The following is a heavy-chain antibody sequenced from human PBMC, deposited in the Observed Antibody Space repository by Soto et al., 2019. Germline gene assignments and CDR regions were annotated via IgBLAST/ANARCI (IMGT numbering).Heavy chain of an antibody. Sequence: LRLSCAASGLTFSSYWMSWVRQAPGKGLEWVANIKQDGSEKYYVDSVKGRFTISRDNAKNSLYLQMNSLRAEDTAVYYCARGRYCTNGVCYHFDYWGQGTLVTVS. CDR3: ARGRYCTNGVCYHFDY. CDR2: IKQDGSEK. V-gene: IGHV3-7*03. D-gene: IGHD2-8*01. CDR1: GLTFSSYW. J-gene: IGHJ4*02.